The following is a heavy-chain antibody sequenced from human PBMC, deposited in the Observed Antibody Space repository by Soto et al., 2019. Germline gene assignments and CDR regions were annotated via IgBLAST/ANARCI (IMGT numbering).Heavy chain of an antibody. CDR3: ARVPSPFDFYYAMDV. D-gene: IGHD3-16*01. Sequence: SETLSLTCTVSGGSLGSYYWSWIRQPPGRGLEWIGYVFYTGRANYNPSLKSRLTMSLDTSQNQFSLKLNSVTAADTAVYFCARVPSPFDFYYAMDVWGQGTTVTVSS. J-gene: IGHJ6*02. V-gene: IGHV4-59*08. CDR1: GGSLGSYY. CDR2: VFYTGRA.